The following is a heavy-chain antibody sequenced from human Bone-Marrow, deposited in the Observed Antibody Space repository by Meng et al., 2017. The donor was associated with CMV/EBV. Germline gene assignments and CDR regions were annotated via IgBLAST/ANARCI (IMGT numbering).Heavy chain of an antibody. CDR1: GFTFSNYN. D-gene: IGHD1-1*01. V-gene: IGHV3-21*01. CDR2: IKSSRSCV. Sequence: GESLKISCAASGFTFSNYNINCVRQAPGKGLERGKGLEWVSFSIKSSRSCVYHADSMKGQFTFSRDNAKNSLYLQMNSLRAEDTAVYYCARNGQKTGTPSNYWGQGTLVTVSS. CDR3: ARNGQKTGTPSNY. J-gene: IGHJ4*02.